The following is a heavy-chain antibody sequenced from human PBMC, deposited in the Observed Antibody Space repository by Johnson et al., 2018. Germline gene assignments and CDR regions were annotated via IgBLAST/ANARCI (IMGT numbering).Heavy chain of an antibody. CDR3: TRSDYSGTYFS. CDR2: IGYDGSHK. D-gene: IGHD1-26*01. CDR1: GFTFSNYG. Sequence: VHLVESGGGVVQPGRSLRLSCAASGFTFSNYGMHWVRQAPGKGLEWVAVIGYDGSHKYYADSVKGRFTISRDDSKNTAYLQMNSLKTEDTAVYYCTRSDYSGTYFSWGQGTRVTVSS. J-gene: IGHJ1*01. V-gene: IGHV3-33*01.